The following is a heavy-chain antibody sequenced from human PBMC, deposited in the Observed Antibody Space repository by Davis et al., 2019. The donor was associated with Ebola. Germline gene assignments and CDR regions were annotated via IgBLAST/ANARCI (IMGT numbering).Heavy chain of an antibody. Sequence: GESLKISCAASGFTFSNFWMHWVRQVPGKGLVWVSRIDTHGSITNYADSVKGRFTISRDNVKNTLYLQMDSLRAEDTAVYYCTREIGGVGAFWGQGRLVTVSS. D-gene: IGHD3-16*01. CDR2: IDTHGSIT. J-gene: IGHJ4*02. V-gene: IGHV3-74*01. CDR3: TREIGGVGAF. CDR1: GFTFSNFW.